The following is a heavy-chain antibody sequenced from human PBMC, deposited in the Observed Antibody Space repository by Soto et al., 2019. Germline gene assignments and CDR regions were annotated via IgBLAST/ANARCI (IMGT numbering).Heavy chain of an antibody. CDR1: GFTFSTYA. CDR3: AKQGSGSFDY. Sequence: HPGGSLGLSCAASGFTFSTYALSWFRQAPGKGLEWVSAITPGGGSTYYADSVQGRFTISRDNSKNTLYLQMNSLRAEDTAVYYCAKQGSGSFDYWGQGALVTVSS. D-gene: IGHD6-25*01. CDR2: ITPGGGST. J-gene: IGHJ4*02. V-gene: IGHV3-23*01.